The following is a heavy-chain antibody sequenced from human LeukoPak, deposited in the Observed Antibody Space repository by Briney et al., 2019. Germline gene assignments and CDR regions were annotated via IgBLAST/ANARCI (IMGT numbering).Heavy chain of an antibody. CDR3: AKHRGRDGGYPFDY. CDR2: ISGSGGST. V-gene: IGHV3-23*01. Sequence: GRSLRLSCAISGFIFSSCAMSWVRQAPGKGLEWVSVISGSGGSTNYAESVKGRFTISRDNSKNTLYLQMNSLRVEDTAVYYCAKHRGRDGGYPFDYWGQGTLVTVPP. J-gene: IGHJ4*02. CDR1: GFIFSSCA. D-gene: IGHD5-12*01.